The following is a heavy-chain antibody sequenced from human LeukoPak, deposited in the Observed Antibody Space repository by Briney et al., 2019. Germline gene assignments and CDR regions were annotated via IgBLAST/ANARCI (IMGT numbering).Heavy chain of an antibody. CDR3: AKHGGYSSSLRWFDP. Sequence: GGSLRLSCAASGFTFSSYAMSWVRQAPGKGLEWVSAISGSGGSTYYADSVKGRFTISRDNSKNTLYLQMNSLRAEDTAVYYCAKHGGYSSSLRWFDPWGQGTLVTVSS. D-gene: IGHD6-13*01. CDR2: ISGSGGST. V-gene: IGHV3-23*01. J-gene: IGHJ5*02. CDR1: GFTFSSYA.